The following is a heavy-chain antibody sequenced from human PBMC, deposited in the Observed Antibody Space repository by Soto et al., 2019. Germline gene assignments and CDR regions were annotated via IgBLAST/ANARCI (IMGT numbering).Heavy chain of an antibody. CDR3: AARVTYDGNFDI. V-gene: IGHV1-58*01. CDR1: VVTVSDSA. CDR2: LVAGGGNT. J-gene: IGHJ3*02. Sequence: SAKVSCKASVVTVSDSAVAWLRQERGQGLEGIGWLVAGGGNTNYAQKFQDRVSIPRDMSTRTAYMELSSLRSEDTAVYYCAARVTYDGNFDIWGQGTMVTVSS. D-gene: IGHD5-12*01.